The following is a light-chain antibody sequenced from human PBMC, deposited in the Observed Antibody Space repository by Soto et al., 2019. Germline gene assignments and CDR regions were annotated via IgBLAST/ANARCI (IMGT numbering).Light chain of an antibody. V-gene: IGKV3-20*01. Sequence: EIVFTQSPVALSLSPVDGATLYCMASQSVSSSNLAWYQQKRGQSPRLLIYGASSRATGIPDRFSGSGSGPDFTLTISRLEPEDFAVYFCQHYGSSPWTFGQGTKVDIK. CDR1: QSVSSSN. J-gene: IGKJ1*01. CDR2: GAS. CDR3: QHYGSSPWT.